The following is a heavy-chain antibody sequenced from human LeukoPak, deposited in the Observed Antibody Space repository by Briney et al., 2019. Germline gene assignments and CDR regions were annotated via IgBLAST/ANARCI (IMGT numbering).Heavy chain of an antibody. CDR1: GFTVSSYG. CDR3: ANWYSSSSYRGFDY. Sequence: LTGGSLRLSCAAPGFTVSSYGIHWVRQAPGKGLQWVAFISYDGSNKYHAVSVKGRFTVSRDNSRNTVYLQMNSLRVEDTAVYYCANWYSSSSYRGFDYWGQGTLVTVAS. V-gene: IGHV3-30*18. J-gene: IGHJ4*02. D-gene: IGHD6-13*01. CDR2: ISYDGSNK.